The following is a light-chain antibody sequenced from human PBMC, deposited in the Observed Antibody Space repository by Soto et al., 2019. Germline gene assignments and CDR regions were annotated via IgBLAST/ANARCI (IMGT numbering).Light chain of an antibody. CDR3: RSFRSTPTL. Sequence: QSALTQPASVSGSPGQSITISCTGTSSDIGGYNYVSWYQQHPGKAPKLMIYEVSNRPSGVSNRFSGSKSGNTASLTISGLQAEDEADYYCRSFRSTPTLFGGGTKLTVL. CDR1: SSDIGGYNY. CDR2: EVS. V-gene: IGLV2-14*01. J-gene: IGLJ2*01.